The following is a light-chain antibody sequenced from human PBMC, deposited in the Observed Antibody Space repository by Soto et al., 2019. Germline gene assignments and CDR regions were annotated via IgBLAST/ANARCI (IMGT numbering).Light chain of an antibody. CDR1: QSVAFH. J-gene: IGKJ4*01. Sequence: EIVMTQSPATLSVSPGETATLSCRASQSVAFHLAWYQQKPGQGPRLLIYGAFTRATGIPARFSGSGSGTEFTLTIRSLQSEDFAVYYCQQYTKWPPLTFGGGTKVDIK. CDR2: GAF. V-gene: IGKV3-15*01. CDR3: QQYTKWPPLT.